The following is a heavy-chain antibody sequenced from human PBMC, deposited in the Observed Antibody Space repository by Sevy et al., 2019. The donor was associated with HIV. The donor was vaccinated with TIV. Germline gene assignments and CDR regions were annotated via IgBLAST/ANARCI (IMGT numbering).Heavy chain of an antibody. CDR2: IYNSGST. D-gene: IGHD3-10*01. Sequence: SETLSLTCTVSGYSISSGYYWGWIRQPPGKGLEWIGSIYNSGSTYYNPSLKSRVTISVDTSKNQFSLKLSSVTAADTAVYYCASAPLESAGWFDPWGQGTLVTVSS. V-gene: IGHV4-38-2*02. CDR3: ASAPLESAGWFDP. J-gene: IGHJ5*02. CDR1: GYSISSGYY.